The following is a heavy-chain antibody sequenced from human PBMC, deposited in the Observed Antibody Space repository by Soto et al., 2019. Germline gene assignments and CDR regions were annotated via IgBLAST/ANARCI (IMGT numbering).Heavy chain of an antibody. V-gene: IGHV1-46*01. CDR2: INPSGGST. D-gene: IGHD3-9*01. J-gene: IGHJ5*02. Sequence: QVQLVQSGAEVKKPGASVKVSCKASGYTFTSYYMHWVRQAPGQGLEWMGIINPSGGSTSYAQKFQVRVTMTRDTSTSKVDMELSSLRSEDTAVYYCARAGWTGYQFDPWGQGTLVTVSS. CDR3: ARAGWTGYQFDP. CDR1: GYTFTSYY.